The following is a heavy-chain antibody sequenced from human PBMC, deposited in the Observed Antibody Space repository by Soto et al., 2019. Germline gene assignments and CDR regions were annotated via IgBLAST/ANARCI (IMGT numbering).Heavy chain of an antibody. J-gene: IGHJ6*02. CDR2: IYYSGST. V-gene: IGHV4-39*01. CDR3: ARHYGDYVSFYYYYGKDV. D-gene: IGHD4-17*01. CDR1: GGSISSSSYY. Sequence: PSETLSLTCTVSGGSISSSSYYWGWIRQPPGKGLEWIGSIYYSGSTYYNPSLKSRVTISVDTSKNQFSLKLSSVTAADTAVYYCARHYGDYVSFYYYYGKDVWSQGTTVTVSS.